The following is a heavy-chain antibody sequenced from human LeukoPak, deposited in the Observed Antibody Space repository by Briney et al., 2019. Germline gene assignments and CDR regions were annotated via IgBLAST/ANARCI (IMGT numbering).Heavy chain of an antibody. CDR1: GGTFSSYA. D-gene: IGHD2/OR15-2a*01. J-gene: IGHJ1*01. Sequence: SVKVSCKASGGTFSSYAISWVRQAPGQGLEWMGRIIPIFGTANYAQKFQGRVTITTDESTSTAYMELSSLRSEDTAVYYCARDPRRGLEYYRTWGQGTLVTVSS. CDR2: IIPIFGTA. CDR3: ARDPRRGLEYYRT. V-gene: IGHV1-69*05.